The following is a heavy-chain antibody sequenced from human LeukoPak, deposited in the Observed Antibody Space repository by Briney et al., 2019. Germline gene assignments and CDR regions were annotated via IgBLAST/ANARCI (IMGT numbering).Heavy chain of an antibody. D-gene: IGHD3-10*01. Sequence: PGGSLRLSCAASGFTFSIHAMSWVRQAPGMGLEWVSAISGSDDRTWYADSVKGRFTISRDNSKNTLYLQMNSLRAKDTAVYYCAKKGNYGSGSDNYHYYGMDVWGQGTTVTVSS. CDR3: AKKGNYGSGSDNYHYYGMDV. CDR1: GFTFSIHA. CDR2: ISGSDDRT. J-gene: IGHJ6*02. V-gene: IGHV3-23*01.